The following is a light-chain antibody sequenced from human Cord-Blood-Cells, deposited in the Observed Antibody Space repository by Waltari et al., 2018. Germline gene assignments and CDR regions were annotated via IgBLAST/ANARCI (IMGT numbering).Light chain of an antibody. V-gene: IGLV3-19*01. J-gene: IGLJ3*02. CDR3: NSRDSSGNHLRV. CDR2: GKN. Sequence: SSELTQDPAVSVALGQTVRITCQGDSLRSYYENRYQQKPGQAPVLVIYGKNNRPSGIPDRFSGSSSGNTASLTITGAQAEDEADYYCNSRDSSGNHLRVFGGGTKLTVL. CDR1: SLRSYY.